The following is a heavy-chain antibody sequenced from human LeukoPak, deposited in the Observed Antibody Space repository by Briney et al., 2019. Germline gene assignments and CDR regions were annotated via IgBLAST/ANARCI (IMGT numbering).Heavy chain of an antibody. CDR2: VTRSGSS. CDR3: ARDPVLVSNGSGSPPIYYGMDV. Sequence: SETLSLTCAVYGGSLSDYYWSWIRQPPGKGLEWIGEVTRSGSSNYNQSLKSRVSISGDTSKKQISLRLRSVTAADTAVYYCARDPVLVSNGSGSPPIYYGMDVWGQGTTVIVSS. V-gene: IGHV4-34*01. J-gene: IGHJ6*02. CDR1: GGSLSDYY. D-gene: IGHD3-10*01.